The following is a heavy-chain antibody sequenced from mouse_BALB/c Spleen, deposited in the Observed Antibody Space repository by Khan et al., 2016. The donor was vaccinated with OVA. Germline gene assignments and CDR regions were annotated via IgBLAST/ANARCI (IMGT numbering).Heavy chain of an antibody. V-gene: IGHV1-7*01. CDR3: ARDRIDY. CDR1: GYTFSTYW. CDR2: INPSSGYT. J-gene: IGHJ2*01. Sequence: QVQLQQSGAELAKPGASVKMSCKASGYTFSTYWIHWVKQRPGQGLEWIGHINPSSGYTYYNQRFNDKATLTADKSSSTAYMQLSSLTSEDSAVYHCARDRIDYWGQGTTLTVSS.